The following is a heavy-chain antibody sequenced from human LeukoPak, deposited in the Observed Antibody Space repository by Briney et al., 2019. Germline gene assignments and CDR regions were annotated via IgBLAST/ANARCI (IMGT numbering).Heavy chain of an antibody. CDR2: IYYNDDK. V-gene: IGHV2-5*01. D-gene: IGHD3-9*01. Sequence: SGPTLVKPTQTLTLTCTFSDFSLSTPGMGVGWIRQPPGKALERLAFIYYNDDKRYSPSLRSRLTITRYTSKNHVVLAMTNMDPVDTATYYCAHLVVTIDWRSYFDYWGQGALVTVSS. CDR1: DFSLSTPGMG. CDR3: AHLVVTIDWRSYFDY. J-gene: IGHJ4*02.